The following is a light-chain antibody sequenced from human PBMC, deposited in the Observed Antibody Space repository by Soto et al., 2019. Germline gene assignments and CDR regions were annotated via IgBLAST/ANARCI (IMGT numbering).Light chain of an antibody. CDR3: QSCDSSLSGSGV. J-gene: IGLJ1*01. CDR2: RNS. CDR1: SSNIGAGYD. Sequence: QSARTQPPSVSGAPGQRVTISCTGSSSNIGAGYDVHWYQQLPGTAPKLLIYRNSNRPSGVPDRFSGSKSGTSASLAITGLQAEDEADYYCQSCDSSLSGSGVFGTGTKVTV. V-gene: IGLV1-40*01.